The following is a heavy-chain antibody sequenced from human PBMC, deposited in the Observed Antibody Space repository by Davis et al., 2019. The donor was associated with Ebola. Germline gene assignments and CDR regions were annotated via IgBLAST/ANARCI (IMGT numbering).Heavy chain of an antibody. J-gene: IGHJ3*01. Sequence: GESLKISCAASGFTFRHHWMQWVRQAPGKGLMWVAHINSDGSSTTYADSVRGRFTISRDNTKNTLYLQINSLSAEDTAVYYCARNKLGVIGFDVWGQGTMVTVSS. CDR2: INSDGSST. CDR1: GFTFRHHW. CDR3: ARNKLGVIGFDV. D-gene: IGHD3-10*01. V-gene: IGHV3-74*03.